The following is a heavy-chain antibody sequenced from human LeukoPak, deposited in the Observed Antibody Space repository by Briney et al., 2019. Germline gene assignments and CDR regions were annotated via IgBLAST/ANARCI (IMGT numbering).Heavy chain of an antibody. J-gene: IGHJ4*02. Sequence: GGSLRLSCAASGFTFDDYAMHWVRQAPGKGLEWVSGISWNSGSIGYADSVKGRFTISRDNSKNTLYLQMNSLRAEDTAVYYCAKEKYYDFWRGSDYWGQGTLVTVSS. D-gene: IGHD3-3*01. CDR3: AKEKYYDFWRGSDY. V-gene: IGHV3-9*01. CDR2: ISWNSGSI. CDR1: GFTFDDYA.